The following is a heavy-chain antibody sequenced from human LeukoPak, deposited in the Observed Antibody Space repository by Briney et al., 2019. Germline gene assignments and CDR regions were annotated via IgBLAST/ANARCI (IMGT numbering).Heavy chain of an antibody. V-gene: IGHV3-48*02. Sequence: GGSLRLSWAASGFTFSIHCMNWVRQAPGKGLEWVSYIINSGGTVYYTDSVQGRFTISRDNARNSLFLKMNSLRDEDTAVYHCARVGRGVFGMDVWGQGTTVTVSS. CDR1: GFTFSIHC. J-gene: IGHJ6*02. CDR2: IINSGGTV. CDR3: ARVGRGVFGMDV. D-gene: IGHD3-10*01.